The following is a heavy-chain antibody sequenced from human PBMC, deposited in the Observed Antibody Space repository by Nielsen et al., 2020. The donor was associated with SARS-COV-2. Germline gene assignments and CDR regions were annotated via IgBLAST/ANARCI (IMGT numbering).Heavy chain of an antibody. D-gene: IGHD1-26*01. J-gene: IGHJ6*02. Sequence: ETLSLTCTVSGDSITSKSFFWGWVRQAPGKGLEWVSGISGRGDRTYYADSVKGRFTISRDNSKNTLYLQMNSLRAEDTAVYYYAKSWGGSYYYGMDVWGQGTTVTVSS. CDR3: AKSWGGSYYYGMDV. CDR1: GDSITSKS. CDR2: ISGRGDRT. V-gene: IGHV3-23*01.